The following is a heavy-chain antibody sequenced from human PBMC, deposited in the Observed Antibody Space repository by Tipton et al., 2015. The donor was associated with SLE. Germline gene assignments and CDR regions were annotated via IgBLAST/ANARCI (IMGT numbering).Heavy chain of an antibody. CDR1: GDSIRSYY. J-gene: IGHJ4*02. Sequence: LRLSCTVSGDSIRSYYWTWIRQSPGKGLEWIGYIYYSATTRYNPSLKSRVTISVDTSKTQFSLKLTSVTAADTAVYYCARTQRGNSGYDLWGQGTLVTVSS. V-gene: IGHV4-59*08. CDR3: ARTQRGNSGYDL. CDR2: IYYSATT. D-gene: IGHD5-12*01.